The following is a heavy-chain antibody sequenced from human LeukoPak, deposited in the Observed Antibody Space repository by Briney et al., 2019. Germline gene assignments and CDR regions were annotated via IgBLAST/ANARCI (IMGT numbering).Heavy chain of an antibody. CDR2: ISGSGGST. J-gene: IGHJ6*02. V-gene: IGHV3-23*01. CDR1: GFTFSSYA. Sequence: GGSLRLSCAASGFTFSSYAMSWVRQAPGKGLERVSAISGSGGSTYYADSVKGRFTISRDNSKNTLYLQMNSLRAEDTAVYYCTTDLGRIAVAGLSTYYYGMDVWGQGTTVTVSS. CDR3: TTDLGRIAVAGLSTYYYGMDV. D-gene: IGHD6-19*01.